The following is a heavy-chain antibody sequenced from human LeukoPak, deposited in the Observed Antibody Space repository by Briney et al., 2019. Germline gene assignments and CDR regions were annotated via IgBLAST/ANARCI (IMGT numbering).Heavy chain of an antibody. CDR2: ISWNSGSI. V-gene: IGHV3-9*01. J-gene: IGHJ6*02. CDR3: AKDMRGYYYYGMDV. Sequence: GGSLRPSCAASGFTFDDYAMHWVRQAPGKGLEWVSGISWNSGSIGYADSVKGRFTISRDNAKNSLYLQMNSLRAEDTALYYCAKDMRGYYYYGMDVWGQGTTVTVSS. CDR1: GFTFDDYA.